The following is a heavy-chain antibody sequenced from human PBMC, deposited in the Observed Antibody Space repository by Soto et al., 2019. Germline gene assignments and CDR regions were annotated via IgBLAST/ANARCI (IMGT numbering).Heavy chain of an antibody. CDR1: GGSISSSSYY. V-gene: IGHV4-39*01. D-gene: IGHD5-18*01. J-gene: IGHJ4*02. CDR3: ESAWIQLWLPDY. CDR2: IYYSGST. Sequence: SETLSLTCTVSGGSISSSSYYWGWIRQPPGKGLEWIGSIYYSGSTYYNPSLKSRVTISVDTSKNQFSLKLSSVTAADTAVYYCESAWIQLWLPDYWGQGTLVTVSS.